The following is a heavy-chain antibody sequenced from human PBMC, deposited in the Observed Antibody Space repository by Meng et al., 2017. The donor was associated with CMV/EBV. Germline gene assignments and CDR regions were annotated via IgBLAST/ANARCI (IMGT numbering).Heavy chain of an antibody. CDR1: GFTFSACA. CDR2: ISGTGGNT. J-gene: IGHJ4*02. Sequence: SGFTFSACARSWVGQAPGKGLEWVSSISGTGGNTYYADSVKGRFTISRDDSHNTLFLHMNSLRAEDTAVYYCAKADYYDGSGYYFDYWGQGTLVTVSS. D-gene: IGHD3-22*01. V-gene: IGHV3-23*01. CDR3: AKADYYDGSGYYFDY.